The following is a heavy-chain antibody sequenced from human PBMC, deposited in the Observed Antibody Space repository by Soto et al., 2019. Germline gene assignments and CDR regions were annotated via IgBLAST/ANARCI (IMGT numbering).Heavy chain of an antibody. CDR3: ARAKRFSFDY. V-gene: IGHV4-39*01. Sequence: QLQLQESGPGLVKPSETLSLTCTVSGGSISSSSYYWGWICQPPGKGLEWIGSIYYSGSTYYNPSLKSRVTISVDTSKNQFSLKLSSVTAADTAVYYCARAKRFSFDYWGQGTLVTVSS. J-gene: IGHJ4*02. CDR2: IYYSGST. D-gene: IGHD3-3*01. CDR1: GGSISSSSYY.